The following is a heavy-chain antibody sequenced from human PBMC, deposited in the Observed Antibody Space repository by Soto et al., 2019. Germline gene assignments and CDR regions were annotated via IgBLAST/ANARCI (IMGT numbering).Heavy chain of an antibody. J-gene: IGHJ3*02. V-gene: IGHV3-21*01. Sequence: GGSLGLSCAASGFTFRSYSMNWVRQAPGKGLEWVSSISSSSSYIYYTDSVKGRFTISRDNAKNSLYLQMNSLRAEDTAVYYCARDGSSTVPTNDAFDIWGQGTMVTVSS. CDR3: ARDGSSTVPTNDAFDI. CDR2: ISSSSSYI. D-gene: IGHD4-17*01. CDR1: GFTFRSYS.